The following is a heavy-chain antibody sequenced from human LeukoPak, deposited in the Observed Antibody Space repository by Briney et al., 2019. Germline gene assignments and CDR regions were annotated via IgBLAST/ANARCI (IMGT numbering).Heavy chain of an antibody. Sequence: PSETLSLTCTVSGGSISSSSYYWGWIRQPPGKGLEWIGYIYYSGSTNYNPSLKSRVTISVDTSKNQFSLKLSSVTAADTAVYYCARTSYGLGSYYYYYYYMDVWGKGTTVTVSS. D-gene: IGHD3-10*01. CDR1: GGSISSSSYY. J-gene: IGHJ6*03. CDR3: ARTSYGLGSYYYYYYYMDV. CDR2: IYYSGST. V-gene: IGHV4-61*05.